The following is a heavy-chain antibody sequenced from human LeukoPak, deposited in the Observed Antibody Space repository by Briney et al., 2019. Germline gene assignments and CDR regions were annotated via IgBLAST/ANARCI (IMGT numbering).Heavy chain of an antibody. J-gene: IGHJ3*02. CDR3: ARDSMVRGGGAFDI. CDR2: ISTDGGTT. Sequence: GGSLRLSCTTSGFTFSDYSMHWVRQAPGKGLEYVSTISTDGGTTYYANSVKGRFTISRDNSKNTLFLQMGSLRAEDTAVYYCARDSMVRGGGAFDIWGQGTMVTVSS. D-gene: IGHD3-10*01. CDR1: GFTFSDYS. V-gene: IGHV3-64*01.